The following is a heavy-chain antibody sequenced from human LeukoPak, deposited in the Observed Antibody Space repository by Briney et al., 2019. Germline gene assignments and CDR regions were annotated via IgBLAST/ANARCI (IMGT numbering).Heavy chain of an antibody. CDR2: ISSSSYI. V-gene: IGHV3-11*06. CDR3: ARDGRGYYDSSGYPDY. D-gene: IGHD3-22*01. CDR1: GFIFSDYY. Sequence: GGSLRLSCAASGFIFSDYYMTWIRQAPGKGLEWISYISSSSYIDYADSVKGRFTISRDNAKNSLYLQMDSLRAEDTAMYYCARDGRGYYDSSGYPDYWGQGTLVTVSS. J-gene: IGHJ4*02.